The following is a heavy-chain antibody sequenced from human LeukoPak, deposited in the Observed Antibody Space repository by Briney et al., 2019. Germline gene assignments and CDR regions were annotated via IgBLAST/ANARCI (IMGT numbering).Heavy chain of an antibody. CDR3: AREYSSSRYYYYGMDV. J-gene: IGHJ6*02. CDR2: ISYDGSNK. CDR1: GFTFSSCA. Sequence: GGSLRLSCAASGFTFSSCAMHWVRQAPGKGLEWVAVISYDGSNKYYADSVKGGFTISRDNSKNTLYLQMNSLRAEDTAVYYCAREYSSSRYYYYGMDVWGQGTTVTVSS. D-gene: IGHD6-6*01. V-gene: IGHV3-30-3*01.